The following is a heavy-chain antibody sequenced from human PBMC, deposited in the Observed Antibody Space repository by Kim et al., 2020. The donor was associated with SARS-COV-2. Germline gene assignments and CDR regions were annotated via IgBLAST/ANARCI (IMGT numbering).Heavy chain of an antibody. Sequence: SETLSLTCTVSGGSIRSSSYFWDWIRQPPGKGLEWIGSIDYSGNTYYNPSLKSRVTISVDTSKNQFSLKLSSVTAADTAVYHCARRRDDYGDYRYFDYWGQGTLVTVSS. V-gene: IGHV4-39*01. CDR3: ARRRDDYGDYRYFDY. CDR1: GGSIRSSSYF. D-gene: IGHD4-17*01. J-gene: IGHJ4*02. CDR2: IDYSGNT.